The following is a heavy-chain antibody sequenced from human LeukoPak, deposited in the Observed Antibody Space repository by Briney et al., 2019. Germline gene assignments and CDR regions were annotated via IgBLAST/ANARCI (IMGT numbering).Heavy chain of an antibody. CDR3: ARAGSFRLTTTL. CDR1: GGSISAYY. Sequence: EPSETLSLTCAVSGGSISAYYWMWIRQPPGKGLEWIGYISYSGSTSFNPPLKSRVTISLDTSTNRVSLKLSSVTAADTALYYCARAGSFRLTTTLWGQGTLVAVSS. CDR2: ISYSGST. D-gene: IGHD4-17*01. J-gene: IGHJ4*02. V-gene: IGHV4-59*01.